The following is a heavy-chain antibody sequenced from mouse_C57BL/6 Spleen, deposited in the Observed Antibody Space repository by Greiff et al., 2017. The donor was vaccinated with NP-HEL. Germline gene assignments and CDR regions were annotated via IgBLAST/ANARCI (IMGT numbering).Heavy chain of an antibody. CDR3: ASSTTVVEGFDY. V-gene: IGHV1-4*01. D-gene: IGHD1-1*01. CDR2: INPSSGYT. CDR1: GYTFTSYT. Sequence: QVQLQQSGAELARPGASVKMSCKASGYTFTSYTMHWVKQRPGQGLEWIGYINPSSGYTKYNQKFKDKATLTADKSSSTAYMQLSSLTSEDSSVYCCASSTTVVEGFDYWGQGTTLSVSS. J-gene: IGHJ2*01.